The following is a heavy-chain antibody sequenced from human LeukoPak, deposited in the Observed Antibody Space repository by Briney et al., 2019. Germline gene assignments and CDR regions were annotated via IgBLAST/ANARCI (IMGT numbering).Heavy chain of an antibody. Sequence: SETLSLTCAVSGGSISSSNWWSWVRQPPGKGLEWIGEIYHSGSTNYNPSLKSRVTISVDKSKNQLSLKLSSVTAADTAVYYCARGEIHSSWYDWFDPWGQGTLVTVSS. D-gene: IGHD6-13*01. CDR1: GGSISSSNW. CDR2: IYHSGST. J-gene: IGHJ5*02. CDR3: ARGEIHSSWYDWFDP. V-gene: IGHV4-4*02.